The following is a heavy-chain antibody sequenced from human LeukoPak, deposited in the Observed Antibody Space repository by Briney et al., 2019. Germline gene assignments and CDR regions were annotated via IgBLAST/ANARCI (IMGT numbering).Heavy chain of an antibody. J-gene: IGHJ4*02. V-gene: IGHV3-30*02. Sequence: PGGSLRLSCAASGFTFSRYDMHWVRQAPGKGLEWVAFIRYDGSNKYYADSVKGRFTISRDNSKNTLYLQMNSLRAEDTAVYYCAKGWFRQQLDRTFDYWGQGTLVTVSS. CDR1: GFTFSRYD. D-gene: IGHD6-13*01. CDR3: AKGWFRQQLDRTFDY. CDR2: IRYDGSNK.